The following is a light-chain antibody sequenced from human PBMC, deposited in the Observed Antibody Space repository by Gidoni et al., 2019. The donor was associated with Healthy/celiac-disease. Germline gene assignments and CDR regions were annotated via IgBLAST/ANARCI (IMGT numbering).Light chain of an antibody. CDR2: GAS. J-gene: IGKJ1*01. Sequence: EIVMTQSPATLSVSPGERATLSCRASQSVNSNLAWYQQKPGQAPRLLIYGASTRAPGIPARFSGSGSGTEFTLTISSLQSEDFAVYCCQQYNNWPQGAFGQGTKVEIK. CDR1: QSVNSN. CDR3: QQYNNWPQGA. V-gene: IGKV3-15*01.